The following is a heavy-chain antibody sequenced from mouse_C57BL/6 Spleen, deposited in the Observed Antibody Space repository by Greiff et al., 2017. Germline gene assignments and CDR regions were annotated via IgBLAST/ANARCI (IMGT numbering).Heavy chain of an antibody. Sequence: VQLPQPGAELVKPGASVKLSCKASGYTFTSSWMHWVKQRPGQGLEWIGMLYPNSGSTNYNEKFKSKATLTVDKSSSPAYMQLSSLTSEDSAVYYCARAGDYDNFDYWGQGTTLTVSS. CDR2: LYPNSGST. V-gene: IGHV1-64*01. J-gene: IGHJ2*01. CDR1: GYTFTSSW. CDR3: ARAGDYDNFDY. D-gene: IGHD2-4*01.